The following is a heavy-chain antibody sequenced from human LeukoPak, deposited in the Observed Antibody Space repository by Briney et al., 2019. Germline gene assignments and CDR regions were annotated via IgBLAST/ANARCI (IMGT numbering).Heavy chain of an antibody. J-gene: IGHJ4*02. V-gene: IGHV1-2*02. Sequence: ASVKVSCKSSGYTFTDYYIHWVRQAPGQGLEWMGWISPSSGGTNYAQNFQGRVTLTRDTAIMTVYMELSSLRSDDTAVYYCARGLVGSAYDFDYWGQGTLVPVSS. CDR2: ISPSSGGT. D-gene: IGHD5-12*01. CDR1: GYTFTDYY. CDR3: ARGLVGSAYDFDY.